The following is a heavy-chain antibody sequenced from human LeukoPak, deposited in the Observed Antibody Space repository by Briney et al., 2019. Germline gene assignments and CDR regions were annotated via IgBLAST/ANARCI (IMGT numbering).Heavy chain of an antibody. Sequence: KASETLSLTCTVSGGSISSYYWSWIRQPPGKGLEWIGYIYYSGGTNYNPSLKSRVTISVDTSKNQFSLKLSSVTAADTAVYYCARRYGDYLADAFDIWGQGTMVTVSS. CDR1: GGSISSYY. CDR3: ARRYGDYLADAFDI. D-gene: IGHD4-17*01. V-gene: IGHV4-59*01. J-gene: IGHJ3*02. CDR2: IYYSGGT.